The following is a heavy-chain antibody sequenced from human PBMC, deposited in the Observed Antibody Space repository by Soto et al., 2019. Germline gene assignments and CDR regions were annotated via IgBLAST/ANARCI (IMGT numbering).Heavy chain of an antibody. CDR2: FDPEDGET. Sequence: GASVKVSCKVSGYTLTELSMHWVRQAPGKGLEWMGGFDPEDGETIYAQKFQGRVTMTEDTSTDTAYMELSSLRSEDTAVYYCATSTPITIFGVAIIHNWFDPWGQGTLVTVSS. CDR1: GYTLTELS. CDR3: ATSTPITIFGVAIIHNWFDP. V-gene: IGHV1-24*01. J-gene: IGHJ5*02. D-gene: IGHD3-3*01.